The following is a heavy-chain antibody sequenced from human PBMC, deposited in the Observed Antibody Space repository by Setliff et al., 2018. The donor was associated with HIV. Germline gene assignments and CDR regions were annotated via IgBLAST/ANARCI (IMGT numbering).Heavy chain of an antibody. CDR1: GFTFSSYG. D-gene: IGHD1-26*01. CDR3: AKYRRELHRWFDP. Sequence: GGSLRLSCAASGFTFSSYGMHWVRQAPGKGLEWVAFIRYDGSNKYYADSVKGRFTISRDNSKNTLYLQMNSLRAEDTAVYYCAKYRRELHRWFDPWGQGTLVTVSS. CDR2: IRYDGSNK. J-gene: IGHJ5*02. V-gene: IGHV3-30*02.